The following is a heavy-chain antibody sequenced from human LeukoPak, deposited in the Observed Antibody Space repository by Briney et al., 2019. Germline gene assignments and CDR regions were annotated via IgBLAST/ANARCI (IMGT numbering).Heavy chain of an antibody. CDR2: INHSGST. CDR1: GITFSRYG. D-gene: IGHD6-19*01. CDR3: AGLWATVAAQSIDY. Sequence: GSLRLSCAASGITFSRYGMHWIRQPPGKGLEWIGEINHSGSTNYNPSLKSRVTISVDTSKNQFSLKLSFVTAADTAVYYCAGLWATVAAQSIDYWGQGTLVTVSS. V-gene: IGHV4-34*08. J-gene: IGHJ4*02.